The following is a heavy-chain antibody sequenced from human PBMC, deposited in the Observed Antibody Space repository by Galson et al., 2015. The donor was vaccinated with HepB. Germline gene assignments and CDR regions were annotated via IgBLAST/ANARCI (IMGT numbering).Heavy chain of an antibody. D-gene: IGHD3-22*01. CDR2: ISSSSSYK. J-gene: IGHJ3*02. V-gene: IGHV3-21*01. Sequence: SLRLSCAASGFTFSNYSMNWVRQAPGKGLEWVSSISSSSSYKYYADSVKGRFTISRDNAKNSLYLQMNSLRAEDTAVYYCARDRYYYSSGYYYGGAFDIWGQGTMVTVSS. CDR1: GFTFSNYS. CDR3: ARDRYYYSSGYYYGGAFDI.